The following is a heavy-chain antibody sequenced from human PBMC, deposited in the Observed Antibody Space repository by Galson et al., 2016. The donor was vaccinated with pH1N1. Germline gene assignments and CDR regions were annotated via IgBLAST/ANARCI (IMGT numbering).Heavy chain of an antibody. CDR3: ARLSMDPPYYFYFYMDV. CDR2: IYPGDSDT. V-gene: IGHV5-51*06. Sequence: QSGAEVKKPGESLKISCKASGYSFTTSWIGWVRQMPGKGLEWMGIIYPGDSDTKYSPSFQGQVTMSVDKSISTAYLQWTSLKASDTAMYYCARLSMDPPYYFYFYMDVWGKGTTVTVSS. CDR1: GYSFTTSW. D-gene: IGHD2/OR15-2a*01. J-gene: IGHJ6*03.